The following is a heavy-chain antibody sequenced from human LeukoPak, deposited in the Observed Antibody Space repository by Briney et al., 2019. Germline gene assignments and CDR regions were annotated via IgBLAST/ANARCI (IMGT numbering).Heavy chain of an antibody. D-gene: IGHD3-9*01. V-gene: IGHV4-39*01. CDR2: VYYSGSA. Sequence: SETLSLTCTVSGGSISSSPYYWGWIRQPPGKGLEWIGSVYYSGSASYNPPLKSRVTISVDTSKNQFSLKLNSVTAADTAVYYCARPLTGYSYFDYWGQGTLVTVSS. CDR1: GGSISSSPYY. CDR3: ARPLTGYSYFDY. J-gene: IGHJ4*02.